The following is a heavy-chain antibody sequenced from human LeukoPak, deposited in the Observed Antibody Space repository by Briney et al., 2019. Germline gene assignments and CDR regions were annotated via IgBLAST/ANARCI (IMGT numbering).Heavy chain of an antibody. CDR1: GFAFSSFE. CDR2: ISRSGSTK. V-gene: IGHV3-48*03. D-gene: IGHD2-15*01. J-gene: IGHJ6*03. Sequence: GGSLRLSCAASGFAFSSFELNWVRQTPGKGLEWVSSISRSGSTKYYADSVKGRFTISRDNAKNSLFLQMNSLRAEDTAVYYCARVLRYCSGGNCYSGGLGYMDVWGKGTTVTISS. CDR3: ARVLRYCSGGNCYSGGLGYMDV.